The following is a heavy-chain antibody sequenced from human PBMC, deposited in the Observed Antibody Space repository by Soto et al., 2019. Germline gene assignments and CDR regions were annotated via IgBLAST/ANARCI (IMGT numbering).Heavy chain of an antibody. CDR2: NHQSGNT. J-gene: IGHJ4*02. D-gene: IGHD5-18*01. CDR3: ATRDTSRFY. Sequence: QVQLQESGPGLVKPSGALSLTCAVSGVSINSHCWWTLVRQPPGKGLGWIGENHQSGNTKYNTSLESRATISVDKSKNHFSLHVSSVTVADTAVYYCATRDTSRFYWGQGTLVTVSS. V-gene: IGHV4-4*02. CDR1: GVSINSHCW.